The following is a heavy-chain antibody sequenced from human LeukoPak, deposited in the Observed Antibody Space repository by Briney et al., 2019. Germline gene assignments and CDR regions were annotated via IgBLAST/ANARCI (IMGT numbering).Heavy chain of an antibody. CDR2: INPNTGGT. CDR1: VYIFTDYY. Sequence: GASVKVSCKASVYIFTDYYIFWVRQAPGQGLEWMGWINPNTGGTTYAQKFQDRVTMTRDTSINTAYMELNRLTSDDTAVYYCTRADYWGRGTLVTVSS. J-gene: IGHJ4*02. CDR3: TRADY. V-gene: IGHV1-2*02.